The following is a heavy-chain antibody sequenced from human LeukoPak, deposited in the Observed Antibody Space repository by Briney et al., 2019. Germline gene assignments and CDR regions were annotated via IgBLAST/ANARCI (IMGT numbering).Heavy chain of an antibody. CDR3: ARLPDLFYGDYSLDP. J-gene: IGHJ5*02. V-gene: IGHV4-39*01. CDR2: IYYSGST. D-gene: IGHD4-17*01. CDR1: GGSISSSSYY. Sequence: SETLSLTCTVSGGSISSSSYYWGWIRQPPGKGQEWIGSIYYSGSTYYNPSLKSRVTISVDTSKNQFSLKLSSVTAADTAVDYCARLPDLFYGDYSLDPWGQGTLLTVSS.